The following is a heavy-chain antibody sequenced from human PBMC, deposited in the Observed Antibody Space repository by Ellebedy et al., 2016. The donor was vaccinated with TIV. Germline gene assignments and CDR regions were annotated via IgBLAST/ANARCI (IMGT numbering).Heavy chain of an antibody. Sequence: PSETLSLTCTVSGGSISSSSYYWGWIRQPPGKGLEWVSYINSYGDTIYYADSVKGRFTISRDNAKNSLYLQMNSLRVEDTAVYYCVRDRTRDTSGWHNWGQGTLVTVSS. CDR1: GGSISSSSYY. V-gene: IGHV3-11*04. D-gene: IGHD6-19*01. J-gene: IGHJ4*02. CDR2: INSYGDTI. CDR3: VRDRTRDTSGWHN.